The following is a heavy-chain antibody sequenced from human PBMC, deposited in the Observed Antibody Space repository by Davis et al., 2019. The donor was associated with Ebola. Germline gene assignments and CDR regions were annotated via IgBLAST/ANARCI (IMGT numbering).Heavy chain of an antibody. CDR2: IYSGGST. V-gene: IGHV3-66*01. J-gene: IGHJ6*02. D-gene: IGHD5-24*01. Sequence: GESLKISCAASGFTVSSNYMSWVRQAPGKGLEWVSVIYSGGSTYYADSVKGRFTISRDNSKNTLYLQMNSLRAEDTAVYYCAREGDGYRYGMDVWGQGTTVTVSS. CDR3: AREGDGYRYGMDV. CDR1: GFTVSSNY.